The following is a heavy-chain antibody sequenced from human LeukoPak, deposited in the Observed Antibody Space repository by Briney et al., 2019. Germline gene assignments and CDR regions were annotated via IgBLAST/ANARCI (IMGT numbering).Heavy chain of an antibody. D-gene: IGHD1-20*01. Sequence: KPGGSLRLSCAASGFTFSSYSMNWVRQPPGKGLEWVSSISSSSSYIYYADSVKGRFTISRDSAKTSLYLQMNSLRAEDTAVYYCASLTGTDAFDIWGQGTMVTVSS. V-gene: IGHV3-21*01. CDR2: ISSSSSYI. CDR3: ASLTGTDAFDI. CDR1: GFTFSSYS. J-gene: IGHJ3*02.